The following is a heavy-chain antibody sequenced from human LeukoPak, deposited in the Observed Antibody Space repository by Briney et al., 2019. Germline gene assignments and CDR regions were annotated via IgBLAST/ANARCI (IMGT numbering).Heavy chain of an antibody. Sequence: ASVKVSCKASGGTFSSYAISWVRQAPGQGLEWMGGIIPIFGTANYAQKFQGRVTITRDTSASTAYMELSSLRSEDTAVYYCARDLITMVRGVIYYCYYGMDVWGQGTTVTVSS. CDR3: ARDLITMVRGVIYYCYYGMDV. J-gene: IGHJ6*02. V-gene: IGHV1-69*05. CDR1: GGTFSSYA. D-gene: IGHD3-10*01. CDR2: IIPIFGTA.